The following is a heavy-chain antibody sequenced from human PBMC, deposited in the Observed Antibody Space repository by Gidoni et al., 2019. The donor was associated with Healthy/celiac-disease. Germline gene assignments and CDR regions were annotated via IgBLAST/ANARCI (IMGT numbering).Heavy chain of an antibody. CDR1: GFPFSIYE. J-gene: IGHJ4*02. CDR3: ASLPSRFEELLWGADY. D-gene: IGHD3-10*01. Sequence: EVQLVESGGGLVQPGGSLRLSCAASGFPFSIYEMNWVRQAPGKGLEWVSYISSSGSTIYYADSVKGRFTISRDNAKNSLYLQMNSLRAEDTAVYYCASLPSRFEELLWGADYWGQGTLVTVSS. CDR2: ISSSGSTI. V-gene: IGHV3-48*03.